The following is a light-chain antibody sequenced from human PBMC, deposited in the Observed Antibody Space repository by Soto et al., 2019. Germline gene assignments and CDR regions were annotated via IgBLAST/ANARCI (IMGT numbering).Light chain of an antibody. CDR1: QTVSRSA. J-gene: IGKJ4*01. CDR2: GAS. Sequence: EIVLTQSPGTLSLSPGERATLSCRASQTVSRSALAWYQQKPGQAPRLLIYGASNRATGIPDRFSGSGSGTDFTLTISRLEPEDFEVYYCQQYGNSPFTFGGGT. CDR3: QQYGNSPFT. V-gene: IGKV3-20*01.